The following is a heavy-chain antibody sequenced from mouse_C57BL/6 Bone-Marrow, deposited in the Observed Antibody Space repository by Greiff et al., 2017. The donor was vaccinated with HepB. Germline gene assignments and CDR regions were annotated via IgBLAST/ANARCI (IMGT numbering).Heavy chain of an antibody. J-gene: IGHJ3*01. CDR3: ARLSPFAY. Sequence: VKLVESGGDLVKPGGSLKLSCAASGFTFSSYGMSWVRQTPDKRLEWVATISSGGSYTYYPDSVKGRFTISRDNAKNTLYLQMSSLKSEDTAMYYCARLSPFAYWGQGTLVTVSA. D-gene: IGHD6-2*01. CDR1: GFTFSSYG. CDR2: ISSGGSYT. V-gene: IGHV5-6*02.